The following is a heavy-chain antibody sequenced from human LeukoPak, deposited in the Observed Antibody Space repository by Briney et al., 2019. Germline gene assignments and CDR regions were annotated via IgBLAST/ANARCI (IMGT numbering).Heavy chain of an antibody. Sequence: EASVKVSCKASGYTFTSYAMHWVRQAPGQRLEWMGWINAGNGNTKYSQKFQGRVTITRDTSASTAYMELSSLRSEDTAVYYCARDSRDWYGMDVWGQGTTVTVSS. CDR3: ARDSRDWYGMDV. V-gene: IGHV1-3*01. D-gene: IGHD3/OR15-3a*01. CDR1: GYTFTSYA. J-gene: IGHJ6*02. CDR2: INAGNGNT.